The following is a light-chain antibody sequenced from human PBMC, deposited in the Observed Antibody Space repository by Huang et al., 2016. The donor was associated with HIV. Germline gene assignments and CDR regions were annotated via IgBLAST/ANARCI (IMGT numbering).Light chain of an antibody. Sequence: IQLTQSPSSLSASVGDRVTIACRASQGIGTFLAWYQQKPGKAPKLLIEAAYTLQRGVPSRLSGGGSGTNFTLTISSLQPEDFATYYCQQLNSYPLTFGGGTEVEIK. V-gene: IGKV1-9*01. J-gene: IGKJ4*01. CDR3: QQLNSYPLT. CDR2: AAY. CDR1: QGIGTF.